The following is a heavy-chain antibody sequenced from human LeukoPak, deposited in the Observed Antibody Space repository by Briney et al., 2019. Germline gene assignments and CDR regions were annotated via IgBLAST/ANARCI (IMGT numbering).Heavy chain of an antibody. Sequence: SETLSLTCAVYGGSFSGYYWSWLRQPPGKGLEWIGEINHSGSTNYNPSLKSRVTISVDTSKNQFSLKLSSVTAADTAVYYCARLPYYGGYSRSFHYWGQGTLVTVSS. CDR2: INHSGST. CDR3: ARLPYYGGYSRSFHY. J-gene: IGHJ4*02. V-gene: IGHV4-34*01. CDR1: GGSFSGYY. D-gene: IGHD4-23*01.